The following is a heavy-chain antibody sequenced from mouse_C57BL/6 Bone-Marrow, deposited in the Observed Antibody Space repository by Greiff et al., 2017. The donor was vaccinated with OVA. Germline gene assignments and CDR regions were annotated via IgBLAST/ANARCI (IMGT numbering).Heavy chain of an antibody. CDR2: IWTGGGT. Sequence: VKLMESGPGLVAPSQSLSITCTVSGFSLTSYAISWVRQPPGKGLEWLGVIWTGGGTTYNSALKSRLSISKDTSKIQVFLKMNSLQTDDTARDYCARKRGGYDWFAYWGQGTLVTVSA. V-gene: IGHV2-9-1*01. CDR1: GFSLTSYA. CDR3: ARKRGGYDWFAY. D-gene: IGHD2-2*01. J-gene: IGHJ3*01.